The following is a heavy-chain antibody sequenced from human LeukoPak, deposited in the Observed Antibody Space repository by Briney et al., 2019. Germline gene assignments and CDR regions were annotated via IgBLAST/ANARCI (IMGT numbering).Heavy chain of an antibody. D-gene: IGHD6-19*01. V-gene: IGHV4-39*07. CDR2: IYYSGSP. CDR3: ARRHIESIAVAGKNLAFYYYYYMDV. CDR1: GGSISSSSYY. J-gene: IGHJ6*03. Sequence: SETLSLTCTVSGGSISSSSYYWGWIRQPPGKGLEWIGSIYYSGSPYYNPSLKSRVTLSVDTSKNQFSLKLSSVTAADTAVYYCARRHIESIAVAGKNLAFYYYYYMDVWGKGTTVTVSS.